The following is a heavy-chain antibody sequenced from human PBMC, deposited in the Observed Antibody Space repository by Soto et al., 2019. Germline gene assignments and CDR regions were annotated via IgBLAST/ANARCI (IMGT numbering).Heavy chain of an antibody. J-gene: IGHJ3*02. CDR2: INAGNGNT. CDR1: GYTFTSYA. D-gene: IGHD2-15*01. Sequence: ASVKVSCKASGYTFTSYAMHWVRQAPGQRLEWMGWINAGNGNTKYSQKFQGRVTITRDTSASTAYMELSSLRSEDTAVYYCARDILWGCSGGSCYLDNDAFDIWGQGTMVTVSS. V-gene: IGHV1-3*01. CDR3: ARDILWGCSGGSCYLDNDAFDI.